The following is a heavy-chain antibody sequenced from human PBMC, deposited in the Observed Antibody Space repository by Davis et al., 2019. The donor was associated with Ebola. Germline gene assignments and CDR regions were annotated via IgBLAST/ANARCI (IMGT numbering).Heavy chain of an antibody. J-gene: IGHJ4*02. CDR2: ISSGGGAP. V-gene: IGHV3-23*01. Sequence: GGSLRLSCAASGFTFSTYAMGWVCQAPGKGLEWVSDISSGGGAPYYADSVKGRFTTFRDNPKNTLYLQMNSLRADDTAVYYCAKQRGVGAIDYDYWGRGTVVTVSS. CDR1: GFTFSTYA. D-gene: IGHD1-26*01. CDR3: AKQRGVGAIDYDY.